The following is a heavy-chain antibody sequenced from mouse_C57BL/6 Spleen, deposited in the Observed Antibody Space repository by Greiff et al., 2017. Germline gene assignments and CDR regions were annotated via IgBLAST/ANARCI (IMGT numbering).Heavy chain of an antibody. CDR1: GYTFTSYG. D-gene: IGHD2-1*01. Sequence: QVQLQQSGAELARPGASVKLSCKASGYTFTSYGISWVKQRTGQGLEWIGEIYPRSGNTYYNEKFKGKATLTADKSSSTAYMELRSLTSEDSAVYFCVCGTYGNYENYAMDYWGQGTSVTVSS. V-gene: IGHV1-81*01. J-gene: IGHJ4*01. CDR2: IYPRSGNT. CDR3: VCGTYGNYENYAMDY.